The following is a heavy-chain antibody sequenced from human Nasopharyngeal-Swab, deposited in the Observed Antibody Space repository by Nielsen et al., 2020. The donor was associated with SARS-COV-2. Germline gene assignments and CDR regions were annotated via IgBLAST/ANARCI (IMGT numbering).Heavy chain of an antibody. J-gene: IGHJ4*02. CDR1: GFTFSSHW. V-gene: IGHV3-74*01. Sequence: GESLKISCAASGFTFSSHWMHWVCQPPVTGLVWVSRISEDGSITTYADSVKGRFTISRDNAKNTLFLQMHSLRADDTAIYYCASQLGHPDSWGQGTLVTVSS. D-gene: IGHD2-2*01. CDR2: ISEDGSIT. CDR3: ASQLGHPDS.